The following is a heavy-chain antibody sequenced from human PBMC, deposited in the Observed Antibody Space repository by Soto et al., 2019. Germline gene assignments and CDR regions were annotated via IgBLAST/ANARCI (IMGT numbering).Heavy chain of an antibody. V-gene: IGHV4-31*03. CDR3: ARMYSSGSGWCHP. J-gene: IGHJ5*02. D-gene: IGHD6-19*01. Sequence: SETLSLTCFVSGYSITAGGYYWSWIRHHPGKGLEWIGSFYSSGSIIYNTSLRSRVSISGDTSSNQFSMSLTSVTAADTARYYCARMYSSGSGWCHPWGQGTLCTVSA. CDR2: FYSSGSI. CDR1: GYSITAGGYY.